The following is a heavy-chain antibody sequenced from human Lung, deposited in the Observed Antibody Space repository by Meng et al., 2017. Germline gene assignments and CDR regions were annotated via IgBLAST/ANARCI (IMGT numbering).Heavy chain of an antibody. D-gene: IGHD4-11*01. J-gene: IGHJ4*02. CDR1: VGSVMDYD. Sequence: VQLQQCGAGLLEPSEPLSLTCGVAVGSVMDYDWGGIRQPAGKGLEWIGEINHSGSTNYNPSLESRATISVDTSQNNLSLKLSSVTAADSAVYYCARGPTTMAHDFDYWGQGTLVTVSS. CDR2: INHSGST. CDR3: ARGPTTMAHDFDY. V-gene: IGHV4-34*01.